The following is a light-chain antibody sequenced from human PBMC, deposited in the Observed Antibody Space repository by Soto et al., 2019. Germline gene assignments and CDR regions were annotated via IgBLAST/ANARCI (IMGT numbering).Light chain of an antibody. CDR3: QQYCFSPRT. CDR1: QSVTSNY. Sequence: DIILTQSPGTLSLSPGEKATLSCRASQSVTSNYLAWYQQKPGQAPRLLINGASSRATGIPDRFSGSGSGTDFTLTISRLEPEDFAVYYCQQYCFSPRTFGQGTKVEI. J-gene: IGKJ1*01. V-gene: IGKV3-20*01. CDR2: GAS.